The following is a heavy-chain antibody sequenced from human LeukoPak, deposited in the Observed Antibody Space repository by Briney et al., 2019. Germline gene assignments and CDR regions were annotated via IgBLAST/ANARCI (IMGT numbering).Heavy chain of an antibody. CDR2: IYYSGST. CDR3: ARGVDIVVVPAAQYYFDH. CDR1: GGSISSGGYY. J-gene: IGHJ4*02. V-gene: IGHV4-31*03. Sequence: SQTLSLTCTVSGGSISSGGYYRSWIRQHPGKGLEWIGYIYYSGSTYYNPSLKSRVTISVETSKNQFSLKLSSVTAADTAVYYCARGVDIVVVPAAQYYFDHWGQGTLVTVSS. D-gene: IGHD2-2*01.